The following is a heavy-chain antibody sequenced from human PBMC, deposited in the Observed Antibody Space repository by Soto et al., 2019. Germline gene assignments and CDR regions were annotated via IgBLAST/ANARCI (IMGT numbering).Heavy chain of an antibody. CDR2: ISGYNGNS. Sequence: QVQLVQSGAEVKKPGASVKVSCKASGYTFTSYGISWVRQAPGQGLEWMGRISGYNGNSNYAQNLQGRVAMTTDTSTSTAYMELRSLRSDDTAVYYCAREDIQDIVVVVVAPEGLGYWGQGTLVTVSS. D-gene: IGHD2-15*01. CDR1: GYTFTSYG. J-gene: IGHJ4*02. CDR3: AREDIQDIVVVVVAPEGLGY. V-gene: IGHV1-18*01.